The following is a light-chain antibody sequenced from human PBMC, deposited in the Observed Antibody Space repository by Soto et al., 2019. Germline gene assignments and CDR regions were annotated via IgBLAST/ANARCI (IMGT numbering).Light chain of an antibody. V-gene: IGKV3-11*01. J-gene: IGKJ4*01. Sequence: EIVFTQSPGTLSLTPGERATLSCRASQSVSSYLAWYQQKRGQAPRLLIYDSSNRATGIPARFSGSGSGTDFSLIISSLEPEDFAVYYCQQRSFWPLTFGGGTNVDIK. CDR3: QQRSFWPLT. CDR1: QSVSSY. CDR2: DSS.